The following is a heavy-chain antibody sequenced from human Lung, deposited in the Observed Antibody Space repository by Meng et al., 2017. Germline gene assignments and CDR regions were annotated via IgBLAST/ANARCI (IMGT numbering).Heavy chain of an antibody. J-gene: IGHJ4*02. Sequence: LQQWGAGRLKPSETLSLTVVVSGGSFSDYSWSWIRQPPGKGLEWIGEINHSGSTNYNPSLESRATISVDTSQNNLSLKLSSVTAADSAVYYCARGPTTMAHDFDYWGQGTLVTVSS. CDR1: GGSFSDYS. V-gene: IGHV4-34*01. D-gene: IGHD4-11*01. CDR2: INHSGST. CDR3: ARGPTTMAHDFDY.